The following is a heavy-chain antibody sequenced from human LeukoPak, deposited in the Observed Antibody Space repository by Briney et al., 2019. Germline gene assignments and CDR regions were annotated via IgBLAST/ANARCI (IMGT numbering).Heavy chain of an antibody. CDR3: ARGGHGGNSGGFFDY. D-gene: IGHD2-21*02. CDR1: GYTFTSYD. Sequence: ASVKVSCKASGYTFTSYDINWVQQASGQGLEWMGWMNPSSGNTGYAQKFQGRVTMTRNTSISTAYMELSSLRSEDTAVYYCARGGHGGNSGGFFDYWGQGTLVTVSS. CDR2: MNPSSGNT. V-gene: IGHV1-8*01. J-gene: IGHJ4*02.